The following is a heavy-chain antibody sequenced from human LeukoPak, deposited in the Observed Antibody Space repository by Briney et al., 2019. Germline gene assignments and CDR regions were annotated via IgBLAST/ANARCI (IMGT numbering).Heavy chain of an antibody. CDR3: TTDRVGATTRFDY. CDR2: IKSKTDGGTT. Sequence: GGSLRLSCAASGFTFSSYDMSWVRQAPGKGLEWVGRIKSKTDGGTTDYAAPVKGRFTISRDDSKNTLYLQMNSLRTEDTAVYYCTTDRVGATTRFDYWGQGTLVTVSS. V-gene: IGHV3-15*01. CDR1: GFTFSSYD. D-gene: IGHD1-26*01. J-gene: IGHJ4*02.